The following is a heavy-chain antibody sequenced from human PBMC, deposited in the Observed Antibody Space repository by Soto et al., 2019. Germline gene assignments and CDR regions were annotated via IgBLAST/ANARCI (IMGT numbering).Heavy chain of an antibody. Sequence: EVQLVESGGGLEQPGRSLRLSCAASGFTFDNYAIHWVRQAPGKGLEWVSGISWSGNDVGYADSVKGRFTVSRDNAKNSVHLQMNSLSTEDTALYYSAKDRQHGASSGYFDSWGQGTLVSVTS. CDR1: GFTFDNYA. D-gene: IGHD6-6*01. J-gene: IGHJ4*02. CDR3: AKDRQHGASSGYFDS. V-gene: IGHV3-9*01. CDR2: ISWSGNDV.